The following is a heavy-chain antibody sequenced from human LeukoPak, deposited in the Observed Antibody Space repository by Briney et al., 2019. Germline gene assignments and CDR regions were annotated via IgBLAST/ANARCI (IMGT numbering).Heavy chain of an antibody. D-gene: IGHD2-2*01. J-gene: IGHJ5*02. V-gene: IGHV4-30-2*01. Sequence: SQTLSLTCAVSGGSISSGGYSWSWIRQPPGKGLEWIGYIYHSGSTYYNPSLKSRVTISVDRSKNQFSLKLSSVTAADTAVYYCARAGYIVVVPAAITWFDPWGQGTLVTVSS. CDR3: ARAGYIVVVPAAITWFDP. CDR2: IYHSGST. CDR1: GGSISSGGYS.